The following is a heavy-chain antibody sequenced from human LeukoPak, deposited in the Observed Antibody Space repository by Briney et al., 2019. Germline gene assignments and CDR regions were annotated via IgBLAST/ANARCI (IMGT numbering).Heavy chain of an antibody. CDR2: ITSNWGSA. Sequence: PGGSLRLSCSASGFTFSSYAMYWVRQAPGKGLEYVSAITSNWGSAYYADSVKGRFTISRDNSRNTLYLQMISLRTEDTAVYYCVGFRATAGLYWGQGTLVTVSS. CDR1: GFTFSSYA. J-gene: IGHJ4*02. D-gene: IGHD6-13*01. V-gene: IGHV3-64D*06. CDR3: VGFRATAGLY.